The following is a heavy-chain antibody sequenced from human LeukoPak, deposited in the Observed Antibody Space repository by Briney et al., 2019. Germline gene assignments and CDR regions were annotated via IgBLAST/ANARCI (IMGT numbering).Heavy chain of an antibody. CDR3: AKDRTWLGELGAFDI. V-gene: IGHV3-30-3*01. J-gene: IGHJ3*02. CDR1: GFSFSSYA. Sequence: PGGSLRLSCAASGFSFSSYAMNWVRQAPGKGLEWVAVISYDGSNKYYADSVKGRFTISRDNSKNTLYLQMNSLRAEDTAVYYCAKDRTWLGELGAFDIWGQGTMVTVSS. CDR2: ISYDGSNK. D-gene: IGHD3-10*01.